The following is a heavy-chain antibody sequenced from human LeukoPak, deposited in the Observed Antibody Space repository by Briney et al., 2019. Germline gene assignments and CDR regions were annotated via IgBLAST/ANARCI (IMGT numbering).Heavy chain of an antibody. CDR1: GFRVSDYY. D-gene: IGHD1-26*01. CDR3: ARAVGTTIFNYYYYYYMDV. CDR2: IYYSGST. J-gene: IGHJ6*03. V-gene: IGHV4-59*02. Sequence: GSLRLSCAVSGFRVSDYYMSWVRQAPGKGLEWIGSIYYSGSTNYNPSLKSRVTISVDTSKNQISLKMSSVTATDTAVYYCARAVGTTIFNYYYYYYMDVWGKGTTVTVSS.